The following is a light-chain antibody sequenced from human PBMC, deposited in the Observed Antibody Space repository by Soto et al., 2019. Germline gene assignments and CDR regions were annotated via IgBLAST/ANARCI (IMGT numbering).Light chain of an antibody. CDR1: QGISSY. J-gene: IGKJ1*01. Sequence: AIRMTQSPSSLSASTGDRVTITCRASQGISSYLAWYQQKPGNAPKLLIYAASTLQSGVPSRFSGSGSGTDFTLTISCLQSEDFATYYCQQYDSYPLTFGQGTKVEIK. CDR3: QQYDSYPLT. CDR2: AAS. V-gene: IGKV1-8*01.